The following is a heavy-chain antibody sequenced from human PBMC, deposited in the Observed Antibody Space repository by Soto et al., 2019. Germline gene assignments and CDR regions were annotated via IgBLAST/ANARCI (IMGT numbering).Heavy chain of an antibody. CDR2: IYYSGST. CDR1: GGSISSGGYY. J-gene: IGHJ6*02. Sequence: SETLSHTCTVSGGSISSGGYYWSWIRQHPGKGLEWIGYIYYSGSTYYNPSLKSRVTISVDTSKNQFSLKLSSVTAADTAVYYCARGSELESLYYYYGMDVWGQGTTVT. CDR3: ARGSELESLYYYYGMDV. D-gene: IGHD1-7*01. V-gene: IGHV4-31*03.